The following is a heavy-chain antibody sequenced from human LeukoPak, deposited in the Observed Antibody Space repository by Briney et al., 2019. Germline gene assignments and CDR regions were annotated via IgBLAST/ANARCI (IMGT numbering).Heavy chain of an antibody. D-gene: IGHD3-3*01. CDR2: INHSGST. V-gene: IGHV4-34*01. CDR1: GGSFSGYY. J-gene: IGHJ4*02. Sequence: SETLSLTCAVYGGSFSGYYWSWIRQPPGKGLEWIGEINHSGSTNYNPSLKSRVTIPVDTSKNQFSLKLSSVTAADTAVYYCARAKITIFGVVIIPSYFDYWGQGTLVTVSS. CDR3: ARAKITIFGVVIIPSYFDY.